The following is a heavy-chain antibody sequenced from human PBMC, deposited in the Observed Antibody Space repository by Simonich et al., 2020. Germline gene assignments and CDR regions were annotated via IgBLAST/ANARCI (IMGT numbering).Heavy chain of an antibody. V-gene: IGHV3-23*01. D-gene: IGHD3-22*01. CDR3: AKDLGERITMIVVVIDAFDI. CDR2: SSGRGGST. J-gene: IGHJ3*02. Sequence: GGGLVQPGGSLRLSCAASGFTFSSYAMSWVRQAPGKGLRWVSASSGRGGSTYYADAVKGRFTNSRDNSKNTLYLQMNSLRAEDTAVYYCAKDLGERITMIVVVIDAFDIWGQGTMVTVSS. CDR1: GFTFSSYA.